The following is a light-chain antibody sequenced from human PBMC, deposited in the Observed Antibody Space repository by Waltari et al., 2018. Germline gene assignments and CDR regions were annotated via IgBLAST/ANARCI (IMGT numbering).Light chain of an antibody. J-gene: IGLJ1*01. CDR2: EVT. CDR3: SSYTSSRTVV. CDR1: SGDVGAYNY. Sequence: QSALTQPASVSGSPGQSIAISCTGTSGDVGAYNYVSWYQQYPGKAPQVLIYEVTNRPSGVSSRFSGSKSGNTASLTISVLQPDDEADYYCSSYTSSRTVVFGTGTEVTVL. V-gene: IGLV2-14*01.